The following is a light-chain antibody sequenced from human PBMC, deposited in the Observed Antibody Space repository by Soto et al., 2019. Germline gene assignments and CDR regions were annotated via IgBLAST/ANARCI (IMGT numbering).Light chain of an antibody. J-gene: IGLJ2*01. CDR1: NIGRRS. V-gene: IGLV3-21*04. CDR2: YNS. Sequence: SYVLTQPPSVSVAPGSTARISCGGNNIGRRSVRWFQQKPGQAPVLVIRYNSARPSGIPERFSGSNSGDTATLTITRVEAGDEADYYCQVWDSSSDRGVFGGGTQLTVL. CDR3: QVWDSSSDRGV.